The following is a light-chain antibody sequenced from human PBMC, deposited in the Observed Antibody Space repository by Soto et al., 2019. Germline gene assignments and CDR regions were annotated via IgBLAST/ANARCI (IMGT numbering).Light chain of an antibody. Sequence: AIQMTQSPSSLSASVGDRVTITCRASQGIRDNLGWYQQKPGTAPKVLIYPASSLQSGVPSRFSGSGSGTDFTLTISSLQPEDFATYYCLQDYHYPRTFGQGTRVEIK. CDR1: QGIRDN. CDR2: PAS. CDR3: LQDYHYPRT. V-gene: IGKV1-6*01. J-gene: IGKJ1*01.